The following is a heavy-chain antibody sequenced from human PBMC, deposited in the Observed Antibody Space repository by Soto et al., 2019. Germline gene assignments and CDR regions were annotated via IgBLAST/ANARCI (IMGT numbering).Heavy chain of an antibody. D-gene: IGHD3-10*01. CDR3: ARCYGSGFFWFDP. CDR1: GGSISSGGYY. CDR2: IYYSGST. V-gene: IGHV4-31*03. Sequence: SQTLSLTCTVSGGSISSGGYYWSWIRQHPGKGLEWIGYIYYSGSTYYNPSLKSRVTISVDTSKNQFSLKLSSVTAADTALYYCARCYGSGFFWFDPWGQGTLVTVSS. J-gene: IGHJ5*02.